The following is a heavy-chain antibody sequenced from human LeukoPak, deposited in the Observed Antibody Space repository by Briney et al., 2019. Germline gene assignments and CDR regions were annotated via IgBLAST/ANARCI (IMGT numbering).Heavy chain of an antibody. V-gene: IGHV4-34*01. CDR1: GGSFSGYY. CDR2: INHSGST. D-gene: IGHD2-21*02. J-gene: IGHJ5*02. Sequence: SETLSLTCAVYGGSFSGYYWSWIRQPPGKRLEWIGEINHSGSTNYNPSLKSRVTISVDTSKNQFSLKLSSVTAADTAVYYCARARVTPALNWFDPWGQGTLVTVSS. CDR3: ARARVTPALNWFDP.